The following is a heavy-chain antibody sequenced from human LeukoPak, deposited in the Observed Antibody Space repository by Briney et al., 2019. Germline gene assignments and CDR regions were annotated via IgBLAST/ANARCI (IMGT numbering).Heavy chain of an antibody. CDR3: ARDRIADY. D-gene: IGHD2-21*01. V-gene: IGHV3-66*01. J-gene: IGHJ4*02. Sequence: PGGSLRLSCAASGFTVSNNFMTWVRQAPGKGPECVSVIYSGGNTYYADSVKGRFTISRDNAKNSLYLQMNSLRDEDTAVYYCARDRIADYWGQGTLVTVSS. CDR2: IYSGGNT. CDR1: GFTVSNNF.